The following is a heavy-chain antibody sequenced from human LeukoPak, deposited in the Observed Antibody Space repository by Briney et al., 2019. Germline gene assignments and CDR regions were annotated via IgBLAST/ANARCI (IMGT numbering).Heavy chain of an antibody. Sequence: GGSLRLSCAASGFTFSSYAMSWVRQAPGKGLEWVSAISGSGGSTYYADSVKGRFAISRDNSKNTLYLQMNSPRAEDTAVYYCAKDPTLTGTTWGQGTLVTVSS. J-gene: IGHJ4*02. CDR1: GFTFSSYA. CDR2: ISGSGGST. CDR3: AKDPTLTGTT. D-gene: IGHD1-20*01. V-gene: IGHV3-23*01.